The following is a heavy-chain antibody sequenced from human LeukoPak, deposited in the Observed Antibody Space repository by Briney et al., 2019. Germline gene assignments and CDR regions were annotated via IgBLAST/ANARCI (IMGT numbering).Heavy chain of an antibody. CDR1: GFTFSSYE. CDR3: TTDPHHDAFDI. V-gene: IGHV3-15*01. Sequence: GGSLRLSCAASGFTFSSYEMNWVRQAPGKGLEWVGRIKSKTDGGTTDYAAPVKGRFTISRDDSKNTLYLQMNSLKTEDTAVYYCTTDPHHDAFDIWGQGTMVTVSS. J-gene: IGHJ3*02. CDR2: IKSKTDGGTT.